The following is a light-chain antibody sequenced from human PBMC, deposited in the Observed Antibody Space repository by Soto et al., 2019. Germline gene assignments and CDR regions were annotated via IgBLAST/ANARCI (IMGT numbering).Light chain of an antibody. CDR2: AGY. CDR3: QQLISYPIT. V-gene: IGKV1-9*01. J-gene: IGKJ5*01. CDR1: QDVSDF. Sequence: DIQLTLSPSILSASVTDIVTLTFLASQDVSDFLAWYQHPPGKAPNLLIYAGYTLQSGVPSRFSGSGSGTEFSLTITGLQPEDFVTYYCQQLISYPITFGLGTRLEIK.